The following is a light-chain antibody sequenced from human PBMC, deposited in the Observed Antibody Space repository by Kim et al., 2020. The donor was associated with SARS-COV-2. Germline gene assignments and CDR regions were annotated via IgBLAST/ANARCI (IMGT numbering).Light chain of an antibody. V-gene: IGLV4-69*02. CDR2: INSDGSH. J-gene: IGLJ3*02. Sequence: PVKRTCTLNSGHSSYAIAWHQQQPEKGPRYLMKINSDGSHTKGDGIPDRFSGSSSGAERYLTIASLQSEDAADYYCQAWGTGIPVFGGGTKVTVL. CDR3: QAWGTGIPV. CDR1: SGHSSYA.